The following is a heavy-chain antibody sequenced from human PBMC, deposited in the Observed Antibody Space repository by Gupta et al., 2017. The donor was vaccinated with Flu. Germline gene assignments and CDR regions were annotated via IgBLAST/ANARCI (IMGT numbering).Heavy chain of an antibody. Sequence: EVQLLESGGGLVQPGGSLRLSCAASGFTFSSYAMSWVRQAPGKGLEWVAAISGSGGSTYYADSVKGRFTISRDNSKNTLYLQMNSLRAEDTAVYYCAKDSESGSYLTKHWGQGTLVTVAS. CDR2: ISGSGGST. V-gene: IGHV3-23*01. CDR3: AKDSESGSYLTKH. D-gene: IGHD1-26*01. CDR1: GFTFSSYA. J-gene: IGHJ1*01.